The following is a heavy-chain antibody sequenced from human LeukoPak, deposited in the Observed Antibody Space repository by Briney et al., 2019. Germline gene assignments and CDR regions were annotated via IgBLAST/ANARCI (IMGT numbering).Heavy chain of an antibody. CDR2: ISAYNGNT. J-gene: IGHJ4*02. CDR3: ARVYAYYDILTGYYNPFDY. D-gene: IGHD3-9*01. CDR1: GYTFTSYG. V-gene: IGHV1-18*04. Sequence: GASVKVSCKASGYTFTSYGISWVRQAPGQGLEWMGWISAYNGNTNYAQKLQGRVTMTTDTSTGTAYMELRSLRSDDTAVYYCARVYAYYDILTGYYNPFDYWGQGTLVTVSS.